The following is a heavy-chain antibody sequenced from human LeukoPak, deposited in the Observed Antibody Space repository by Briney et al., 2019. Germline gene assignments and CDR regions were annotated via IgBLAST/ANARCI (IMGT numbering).Heavy chain of an antibody. D-gene: IGHD4-17*01. V-gene: IGHV1-18*01. CDR1: GYTFRNYG. CDR3: ARDREDGDHNDAFDI. CDR2: INGYNGNT. Sequence: GTSVKVSCKASGYTFRNYGITWVRQAPGQGLEWMGWINGYNGNTNYLQKIRDRVTMTIDTSTSTAYMELRRLRSDDTAVYFCARDREDGDHNDAFDIWGQGTMVTVSS. J-gene: IGHJ3*02.